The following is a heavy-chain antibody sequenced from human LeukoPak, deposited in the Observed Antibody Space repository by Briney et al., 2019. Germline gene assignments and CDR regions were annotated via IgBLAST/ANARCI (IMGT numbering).Heavy chain of an antibody. V-gene: IGHV3-15*01. CDR3: TTDGGPASPFDY. Sequence: GGSLRLSCAASGFTFSNAWMSWVRQAPGKGLEWVGRIKSKTDGGTTDYAAPVKGRFTISRGDSKNTLYLQMNSLKTEDTAVYYCTTDGGPASPFDYWGQGTLVTVSS. J-gene: IGHJ4*02. D-gene: IGHD2-15*01. CDR2: IKSKTDGGTT. CDR1: GFTFSNAW.